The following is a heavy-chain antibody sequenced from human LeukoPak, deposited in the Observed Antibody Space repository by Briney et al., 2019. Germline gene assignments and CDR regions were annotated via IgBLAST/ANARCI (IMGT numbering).Heavy chain of an antibody. CDR1: GFTFDDYG. Sequence: GGSLRLSCAASGFTFDDYGMSWVRHAPGKGLEWVSGINWNGGSTGYADSVKGRFTISRDNSKNTLYLQMNSLRAEDTAVYYCARGTFWVLGTPCSYWGQGTLVTVSS. CDR2: INWNGGST. CDR3: ARGTFWVLGTPCSY. J-gene: IGHJ4*02. V-gene: IGHV3-20*04. D-gene: IGHD3-16*01.